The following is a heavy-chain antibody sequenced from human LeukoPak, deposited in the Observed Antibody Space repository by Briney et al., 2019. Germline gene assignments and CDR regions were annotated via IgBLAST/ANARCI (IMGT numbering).Heavy chain of an antibody. CDR3: AGASSLNDAFDI. J-gene: IGHJ3*02. Sequence: SETLSLTCTVSGGSISSGDYYWSWIRQPPGKGLEWIGYIYYSGSTYYNPSLKSRVTISVDTSKNQFSLKLSSVTAADTAVYYCAGASSLNDAFDIWGQGTMVTVSP. D-gene: IGHD2-2*01. V-gene: IGHV4-30-4*08. CDR2: IYYSGST. CDR1: GGSISSGDYY.